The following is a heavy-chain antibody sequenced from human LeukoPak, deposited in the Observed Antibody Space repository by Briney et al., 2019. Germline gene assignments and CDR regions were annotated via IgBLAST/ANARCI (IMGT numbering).Heavy chain of an antibody. CDR3: ARDRLGYCSGGSCFFDF. D-gene: IGHD2-15*01. Sequence: GGSLRLSCAASGFTFSSYSMNWVRQAPGKGLEWVSYISSSSSTIYYADSVKGRFTISRDNAKNSLYLQMNSLRAEDTAVYYCARDRLGYCSGGSCFFDFWGQGTLVTVSS. J-gene: IGHJ4*02. V-gene: IGHV3-48*01. CDR2: ISSSSSTI. CDR1: GFTFSSYS.